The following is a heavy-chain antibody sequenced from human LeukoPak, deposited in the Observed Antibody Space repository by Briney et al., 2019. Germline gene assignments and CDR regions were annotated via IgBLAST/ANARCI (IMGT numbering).Heavy chain of an antibody. J-gene: IGHJ4*02. D-gene: IGHD3-3*01. Sequence: SDTLSLTCAVYGGSFSGYYWSWIRQPPGKGLEWIGEINHSGNTNYNPSLKSRVTISVDTSKNQFSLKLSSVTAADTAVYYCARGDDDFWSGYLGYWGQGTLVTVSS. V-gene: IGHV4-34*01. CDR2: INHSGNT. CDR3: ARGDDDFWSGYLGY. CDR1: GGSFSGYY.